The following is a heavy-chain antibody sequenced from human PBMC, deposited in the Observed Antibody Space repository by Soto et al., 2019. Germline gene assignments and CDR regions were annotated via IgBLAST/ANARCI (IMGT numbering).Heavy chain of an antibody. CDR3: AGVDLPGEWFTY. D-gene: IGHD3-3*01. V-gene: IGHV4-30-4*01. CDR2: IYYSGIT. Sequence: QVQLQESGPGLVKPSQTLSLTCTVSGCSISSGDYYWSWIRQPPGKGREWIGYIYYSGITYYNPSLKSRVTISVDTSKNQFYLKLSSVTAADTAVYYCAGVDLPGEWFTYWGQGTLVTVSS. J-gene: IGHJ4*02. CDR1: GCSISSGDYY.